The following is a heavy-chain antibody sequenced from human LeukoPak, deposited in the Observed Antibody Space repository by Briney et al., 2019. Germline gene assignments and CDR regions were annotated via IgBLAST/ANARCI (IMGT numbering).Heavy chain of an antibody. V-gene: IGHV1-8*01. CDR1: GYTFTSYD. J-gene: IGHJ3*02. CDR3: ARELLTYNWNYRSAFDI. Sequence: ASVKVSCKTSGYTFTSYDINWVRQATGQGLEWMGWMNPNSGNTGYAQKFQGRVTITADKSTSTAYMELSSLRSEDTAVYYCARELLTYNWNYRSAFDIWGQGTMVTVSS. D-gene: IGHD1-7*01. CDR2: MNPNSGNT.